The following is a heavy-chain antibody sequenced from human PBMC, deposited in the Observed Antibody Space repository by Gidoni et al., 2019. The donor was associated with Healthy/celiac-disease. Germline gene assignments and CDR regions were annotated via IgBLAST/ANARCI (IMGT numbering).Heavy chain of an antibody. Sequence: EVQLVESWGGLVQPGGSLRLSCAAPGFTFSSYWMSWVRQAPGKGLEWVANIKQDGSEKYYVDSVKGRFTISRDNAKNSLYLQMNSLRAEDTAVYYCARDGGGAFDIWGQGTMVTVSS. CDR3: ARDGGGAFDI. CDR2: IKQDGSEK. CDR1: GFTFSSYW. V-gene: IGHV3-7*03. J-gene: IGHJ3*02.